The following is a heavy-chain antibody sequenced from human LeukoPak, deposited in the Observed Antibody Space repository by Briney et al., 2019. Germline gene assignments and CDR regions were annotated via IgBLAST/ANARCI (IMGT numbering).Heavy chain of an antibody. D-gene: IGHD3-10*01. CDR2: ISGNNGNT. CDR1: GYTLTSYG. J-gene: IGHJ4*02. CDR3: ARDLTYGLFDY. Sequence: GASVTVSCKASGYTLTSYGISWVRQAPGQGLEWMGWISGNNGNTNYVHKLQGRVTMTTDTSTSTVYMELRSLRSDDTAVYYCARDLTYGLFDYWGQGTLVTVSS. V-gene: IGHV1-18*01.